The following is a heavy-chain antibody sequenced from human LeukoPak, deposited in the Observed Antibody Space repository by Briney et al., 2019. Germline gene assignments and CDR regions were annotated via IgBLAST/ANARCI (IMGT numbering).Heavy chain of an antibody. CDR2: SKSKTDGGTT. Sequence: EGSLRLSCVASGFSFTNTWMYWVRQAPGKGLEWVGRSKSKTDGGTTEYAAPVKGRFTISRDDSKNTLYLQMNSLKSEDTAVYYCTTRHYGDFDYWGQGTLVTVSS. CDR1: GFSFTNTW. V-gene: IGHV3-15*01. CDR3: TTRHYGDFDY. J-gene: IGHJ4*02. D-gene: IGHD4-17*01.